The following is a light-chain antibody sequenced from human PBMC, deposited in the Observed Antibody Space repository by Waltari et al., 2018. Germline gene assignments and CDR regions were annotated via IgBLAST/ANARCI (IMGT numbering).Light chain of an antibody. CDR1: SGSASTSYS. CDR3: VLYMGSGIGV. J-gene: IGLJ3*02. Sequence: QTVVTQEPSFSVSPGGTVTLTCCLRSGSASTSYSPSWYQQTPGQAPRTLIYSTNTRSSGVPDRFSGSILGNKAALTITGAQADDESDYYCVLYMGSGIGVFGGGTKLTVL. CDR2: STN. V-gene: IGLV8-61*01.